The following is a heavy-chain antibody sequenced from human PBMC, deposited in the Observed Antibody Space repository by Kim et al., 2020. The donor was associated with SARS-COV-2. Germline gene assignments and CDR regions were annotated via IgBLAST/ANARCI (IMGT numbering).Heavy chain of an antibody. Sequence: GGSLRLSCAASEFSVSTKTMTWVRQAPGKGLEWVSIIYRNGTTSYADSVKGRFTTSRDTSKNTLYLQMDNLRADDTAVYYCSGDNYNNYWYKYWGQGTLVTVSA. V-gene: IGHV3-53*01. CDR1: EFSVSTKT. CDR2: IYRNGTT. CDR3: SGDNYNNYWYKY. D-gene: IGHD1-20*01. J-gene: IGHJ4*02.